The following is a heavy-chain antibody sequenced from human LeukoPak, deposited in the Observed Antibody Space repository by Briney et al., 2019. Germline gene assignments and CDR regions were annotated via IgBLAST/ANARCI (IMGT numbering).Heavy chain of an antibody. CDR1: GYTFTSYD. V-gene: IGHV1-8*01. CDR3: AREDSSGYNTDCFDY. J-gene: IGHJ4*02. CDR2: MNPNSGNT. D-gene: IGHD3-22*01. Sequence: GASVKVSCKASGYTFTSYDINWVRQATGQGLEWRGWMNPNSGNTGHAQKFQGRVTMTRNTSISTAYMELSSLRSEDTAVYYCAREDSSGYNTDCFDYWGQGTLVTVSS.